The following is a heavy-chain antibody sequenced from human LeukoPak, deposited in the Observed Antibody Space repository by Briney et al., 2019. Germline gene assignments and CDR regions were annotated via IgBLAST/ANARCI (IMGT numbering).Heavy chain of an antibody. CDR3: ARGGMYSSGWYAVDY. CDR1: GYSFTSFW. V-gene: IGHV5-51*01. Sequence: GESLKISCKGSGYSFTSFWIGWVRQMPGKGLEWMGIIYPGDSDTRYSPSFQGQVTISADKSINTAYLQWSSLKASDTAMYYCARGGMYSSGWYAVDYWGQGTLVTVSS. CDR2: IYPGDSDT. J-gene: IGHJ4*02. D-gene: IGHD6-19*01.